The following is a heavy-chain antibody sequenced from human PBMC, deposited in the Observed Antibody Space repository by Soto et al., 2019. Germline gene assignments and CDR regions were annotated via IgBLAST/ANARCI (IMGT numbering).Heavy chain of an antibody. CDR1: GFSLTTSGVG. D-gene: IGHD3-3*01. CDR3: AHRVLRTVFGLVTTTAIYFDF. V-gene: IGHV2-5*02. J-gene: IGHJ4*02. CDR2: LYWDDDK. Sequence: QITLNESGPTQVKPRQTLTLTCTFSGFSLTTSGVGVGWIRQSPGKAPEWLALLYWDDDKRYSPSLKSRLTITKDTSTIQVVLTMAALDPADTASYSCAHRVLRTVFGLVTTTAIYFDFWGQGAPVAVSS.